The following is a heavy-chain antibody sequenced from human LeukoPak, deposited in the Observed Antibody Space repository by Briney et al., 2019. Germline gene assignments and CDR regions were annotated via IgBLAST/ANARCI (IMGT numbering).Heavy chain of an antibody. CDR1: GGSFSGYY. CDR3: ARPSRYGRRFDY. D-gene: IGHD6-13*01. Sequence: SETLSLTCAVYGGSFSGYYWSWIRQPPGKGLEWIGEINHSGSTNYNPSLKSRVTISVDTSKNQFSLKLSSVTAADTAVYYCARPSRYGRRFDYWGQGTLVTVSS. CDR2: INHSGST. V-gene: IGHV4-34*01. J-gene: IGHJ4*02.